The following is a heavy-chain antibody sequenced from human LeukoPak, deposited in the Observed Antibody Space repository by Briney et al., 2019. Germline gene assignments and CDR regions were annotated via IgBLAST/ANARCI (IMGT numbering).Heavy chain of an antibody. D-gene: IGHD6-19*01. CDR1: GFTFSSYA. Sequence: GGSLRLSCAASGFTFSSYAMHWVRQAPGKGLEWVAVISYDGSNKYYADSVKGRFTISRDNSKNTLYLQMNSLRAEDTAVYYCARAAWQWLVLPTDYWGQGTLVTVSS. V-gene: IGHV3-30-3*01. J-gene: IGHJ4*02. CDR3: ARAAWQWLVLPTDY. CDR2: ISYDGSNK.